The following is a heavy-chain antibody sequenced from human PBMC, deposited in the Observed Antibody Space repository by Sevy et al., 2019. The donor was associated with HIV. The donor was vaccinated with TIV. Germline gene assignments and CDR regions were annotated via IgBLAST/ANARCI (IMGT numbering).Heavy chain of an antibody. D-gene: IGHD3-22*01. CDR1: GFTFSTYA. J-gene: IGHJ4*02. V-gene: IGHV3-30*04. CDR3: AGHYYDSTGYYFPLEY. Sequence: GGSLRLSCTAFGFTFSTYAMYWVRQAPGKGLEWVAVISDDGNNKDYADSVKGRFTISRDNSKNTLYLKMNSLRADDTAVYYCAGHYYDSTGYYFPLEYWGQGTRVTVSS. CDR2: ISDDGNNK.